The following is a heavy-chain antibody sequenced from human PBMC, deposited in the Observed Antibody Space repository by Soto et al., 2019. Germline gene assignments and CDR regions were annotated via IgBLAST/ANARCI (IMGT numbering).Heavy chain of an antibody. CDR1: GGTFSSYA. J-gene: IGHJ6*02. CDR2: IIPIFGTA. V-gene: IGHV1-69*13. CDR3: ARKVDIVVVPAALDYYYYGMDV. Sequence: SVKVSCKASGGTFSSYAISWVRQAPGQGLEWMGGIIPIFGTANYAQKFQGRVTITADESTSTAYMELSSLRSEDTAVYYCARKVDIVVVPAALDYYYYGMDVWGQGTTVTVSS. D-gene: IGHD2-2*03.